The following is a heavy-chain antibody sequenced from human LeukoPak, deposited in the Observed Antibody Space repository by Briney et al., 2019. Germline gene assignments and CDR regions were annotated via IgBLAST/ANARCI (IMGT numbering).Heavy chain of an antibody. V-gene: IGHV3-23*01. CDR1: GFRFNNYA. CDR2: ITDTGGST. Sequence: GGSLRLSCAASGFRFNNYAMSWVRQAPGKGLEWVSVITDTGGSTYYADSVKGRFTISRDNSKNTLYLQMNSLRVEDTAVYYCAKDLRIGDSHDYYYGMDVWGQGTTVTVSS. CDR3: AKDLRIGDSHDYYYGMDV. D-gene: IGHD3-10*01. J-gene: IGHJ6*02.